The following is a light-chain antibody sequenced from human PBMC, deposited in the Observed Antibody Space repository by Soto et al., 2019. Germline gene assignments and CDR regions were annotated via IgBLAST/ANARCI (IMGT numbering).Light chain of an antibody. CDR1: QSVSSNF. CDR2: GAA. Sequence: EIVLTQSPGTLSLSPGERATLSCRASQSVSSNFLAWYQQRPGQAPRLLIYGAANRVTGIPDRFSGSGSGTDFTLTSSRLEPEDFAVYYCQQYGSSGTFGQGTKVDIK. CDR3: QQYGSSGT. V-gene: IGKV3-20*01. J-gene: IGKJ1*01.